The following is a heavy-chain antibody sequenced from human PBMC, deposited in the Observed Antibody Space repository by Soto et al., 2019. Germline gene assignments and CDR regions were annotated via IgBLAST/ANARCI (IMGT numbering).Heavy chain of an antibody. D-gene: IGHD3-10*01. J-gene: IGHJ6*02. Sequence: PGGSLRLSCTASGFTFGDYAISWFRQAPGKGLEWVGCIRSKAYGGTTEYAASVKGRFTISRDDTKSIAYLKMNSLKTEDTAVYYCTREFPMVRGVIIPYYDGMDVGGQGTTFTAP. CDR1: GFTFGDYA. CDR2: IRSKAYGGTT. V-gene: IGHV3-49*03. CDR3: TREFPMVRGVIIPYYDGMDV.